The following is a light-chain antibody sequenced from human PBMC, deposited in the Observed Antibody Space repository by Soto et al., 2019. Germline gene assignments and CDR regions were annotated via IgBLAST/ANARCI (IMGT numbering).Light chain of an antibody. J-gene: IGLJ3*02. CDR1: SSDVGGYDY. Sequence: QSALTQPASVSGSPGQSITISCTGTSSDVGGYDYVSWYQQHPGKAPKLMIYEVNNRPSGVSNRFSGSKSGNTASLTISGLQAEDEADYYCSSYTSRSTWVFGRGTKVTVL. CDR3: SSYTSRSTWV. CDR2: EVN. V-gene: IGLV2-14*01.